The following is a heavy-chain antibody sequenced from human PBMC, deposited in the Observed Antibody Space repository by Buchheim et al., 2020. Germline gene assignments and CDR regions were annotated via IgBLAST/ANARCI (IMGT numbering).Heavy chain of an antibody. CDR3: ARMQSMFDL. CDR1: GCSISSYY. J-gene: IGHJ2*01. V-gene: IGHV4-59*01. Sequence: QVQLQESGPGLVQPSETLSLTCTVSGCSISSYYWSWIRQPPGKGLEWIGYIYYSGSTNYNPSLMSRVTISVDTSTNQFSLQLSSVTAADTAVYYCARMQSMFDLWGRGTL. CDR2: IYYSGST. D-gene: IGHD2-8*01.